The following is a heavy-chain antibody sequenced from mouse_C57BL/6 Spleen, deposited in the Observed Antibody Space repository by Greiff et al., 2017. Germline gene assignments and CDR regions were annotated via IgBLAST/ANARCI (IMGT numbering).Heavy chain of an antibody. J-gene: IGHJ1*03. Sequence: QVQLQQPGAELAKPGASVKLSCKASGYTFTSYWMRWVKQRPGQGLEWIGMIHPNSGSTNYNEKFKSKATLTVDKSSSTAYMRLGSLTSEDSAVYDCAIDGSEGSSYSGDLDVWGTGTSVTVSS. D-gene: IGHD1-1*01. CDR2: IHPNSGST. CDR1: GYTFTSYW. V-gene: IGHV1-64*01. CDR3: AIDGSEGSSYSGDLDV.